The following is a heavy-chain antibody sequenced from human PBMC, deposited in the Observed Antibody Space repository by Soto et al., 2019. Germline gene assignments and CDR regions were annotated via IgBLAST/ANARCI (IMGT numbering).Heavy chain of an antibody. Sequence: SGPTLVNPTQTLTLTCTFSGFSLSTSGVGVGWIRQPPGKALEWLALIYWNDDKRYSPSLKSRLTITKDTSKNQVVLTMTNMDPVDTATYYCALMSFWPTLKYSYGMAVWVQGTTVTASS. CDR2: IYWNDDK. J-gene: IGHJ6*02. CDR3: ALMSFWPTLKYSYGMAV. CDR1: GFSLSTSGVG. V-gene: IGHV2-5*01.